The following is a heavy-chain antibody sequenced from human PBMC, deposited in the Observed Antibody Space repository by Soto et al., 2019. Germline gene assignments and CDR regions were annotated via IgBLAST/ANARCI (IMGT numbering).Heavy chain of an antibody. V-gene: IGHV3-30-3*01. CDR1: GFTFSGFA. CDR3: ARFKGCSGGSCYSHFDY. CDR2: ISYDGSNK. D-gene: IGHD2-15*01. Sequence: QVQLVESGGGVVQPGRSLRLSCAASGFTFSGFAMHWVRQAPGKGLEWVAVISYDGSNKYYADSVKGRFTISRDNSKNPLYVPMNSLRAEDTAVYYCARFKGCSGGSCYSHFDYWGQGTLVTVSS. J-gene: IGHJ4*02.